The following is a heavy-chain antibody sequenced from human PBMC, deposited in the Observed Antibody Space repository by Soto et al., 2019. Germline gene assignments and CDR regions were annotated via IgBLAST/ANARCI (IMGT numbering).Heavy chain of an antibody. J-gene: IGHJ4*02. V-gene: IGHV3-21*01. Sequence: EVPLVESGGGLVKPGGSLRLSCAASGFTFSSYSMNWVRQAPGKGLEWVSSISSSTSYMYYADSVKGRFTISRDNAKNSLYLQMNSLGAEDTAVYYCARDFRDGYYFDYWGQGTLVTVSS. CDR1: GFTFSSYS. CDR3: ARDFRDGYYFDY. D-gene: IGHD5-12*01. CDR2: ISSSTSYM.